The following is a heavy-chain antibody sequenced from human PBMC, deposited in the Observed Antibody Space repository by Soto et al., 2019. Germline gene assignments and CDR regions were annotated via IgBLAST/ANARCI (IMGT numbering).Heavy chain of an antibody. D-gene: IGHD3-3*01. CDR2: IYSGGST. CDR3: AKDAGVYDFWSGYRYYYGMDV. J-gene: IGHJ6*02. V-gene: IGHV3-53*01. Sequence: EVQLVESGGGLIQPGGSLRLSCAASGFTVSSYYMSWVRQAPGKGLEWVSVIYSGGSTYYADSVKGRFTISRDNSKNTLYLQMNSLRAEDTAVYYCAKDAGVYDFWSGYRYYYGMDVWGQGTTVTVSS. CDR1: GFTVSSYY.